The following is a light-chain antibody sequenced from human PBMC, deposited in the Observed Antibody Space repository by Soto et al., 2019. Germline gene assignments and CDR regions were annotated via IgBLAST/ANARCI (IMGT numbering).Light chain of an antibody. Sequence: DIQMTQSPSSLSASVGDRVTITCRASQSISRFLNWYQQKPGKAPKLLIYVASSLQGGVPSRFGGSGSGTDFNFTISSLQPEDFAHYDCQQSYTTPQTLGQGTKVEIK. V-gene: IGKV1-39*01. CDR3: QQSYTTPQT. CDR2: VAS. CDR1: QSISRF. J-gene: IGKJ1*01.